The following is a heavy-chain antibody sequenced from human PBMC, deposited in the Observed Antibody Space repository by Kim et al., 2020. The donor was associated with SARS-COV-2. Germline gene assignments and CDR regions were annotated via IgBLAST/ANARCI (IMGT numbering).Heavy chain of an antibody. V-gene: IGHV4-34*01. CDR1: GGSFSGYY. Sequence: SETLSLTCAVYGGSFSGYYWSWIRQPPGKGLEWIGEINHSGSTNYNPSLKSRVTISVDTSKNQFSLKLSSVTAADTAVYYCARGVRGNYYGSGSYAPPHYYYMDVWGKGTTVTVSS. CDR3: ARGVRGNYYGSGSYAPPHYYYMDV. CDR2: INHSGST. J-gene: IGHJ6*03. D-gene: IGHD3-10*01.